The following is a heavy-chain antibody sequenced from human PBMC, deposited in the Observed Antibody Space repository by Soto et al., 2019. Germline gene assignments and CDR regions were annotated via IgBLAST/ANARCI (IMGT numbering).Heavy chain of an antibody. CDR3: ARRASIAVQYNWFDP. CDR1: GYTFTSYA. D-gene: IGHD6-19*01. J-gene: IGHJ5*02. Sequence: ASVKVSCKASGYTFTSYAMHWVRQAPGQRLEWMGWVNAGNGNTKYSQKFQGGVTITRDTSASTAYMELSSLRSEDTAVYYCARRASIAVQYNWFDPWGQGTLVTVSS. CDR2: VNAGNGNT. V-gene: IGHV1-3*01.